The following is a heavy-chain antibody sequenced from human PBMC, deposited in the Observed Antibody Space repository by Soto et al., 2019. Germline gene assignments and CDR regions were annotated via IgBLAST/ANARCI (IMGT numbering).Heavy chain of an antibody. CDR3: ARLLAHYDFWSGYSHFDY. J-gene: IGHJ4*02. CDR1: GGSFSGYY. CDR2: INHSGST. D-gene: IGHD3-3*01. Sequence: PSETLSLTCAVYGGSFSGYYWSWIRQPPGKGLEWIGEINHSGSTNYNPSLKSRVTISVDTSKNQFSLKLSPVAAADTAVYYCARLLAHYDFWSGYSHFDYWGQGTLVTVSS. V-gene: IGHV4-34*01.